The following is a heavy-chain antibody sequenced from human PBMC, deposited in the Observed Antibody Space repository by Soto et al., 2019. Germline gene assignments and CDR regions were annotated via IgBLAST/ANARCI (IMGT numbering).Heavy chain of an antibody. CDR3: ARDLSSYDILTGYYYYGMDV. D-gene: IGHD3-9*01. CDR1: GFTFSSYW. V-gene: IGHV3-7*04. CDR2: IKQDGSEK. Sequence: PGGSLRLSCAASGFTFSSYWMSWVRQAPGKGLEWVANIKQDGSEKYYVDSVKGRFTISRDNAKNSLYLQMNSLRAEDTAVYYCARDLSSYDILTGYYYYGMDVWGQGTTVTVSS. J-gene: IGHJ6*02.